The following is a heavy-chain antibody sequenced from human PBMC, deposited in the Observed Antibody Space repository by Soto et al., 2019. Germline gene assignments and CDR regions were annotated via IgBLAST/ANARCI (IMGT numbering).Heavy chain of an antibody. V-gene: IGHV4-59*08. CDR3: ASGTTYYDILTGYYPPRNYYYMDV. CDR2: IYYSGST. D-gene: IGHD3-9*01. J-gene: IGHJ6*03. Sequence: SETLSLTCTVSGGSISSYYWSWIRQPPGKGLEWIGYIYYSGSTNYNPSLKSRVTISVDTSKNQFSLKLSSVTAADTAVYYCASGTTYYDILTGYYPPRNYYYMDVWGKGTTVTVSS. CDR1: GGSISSYY.